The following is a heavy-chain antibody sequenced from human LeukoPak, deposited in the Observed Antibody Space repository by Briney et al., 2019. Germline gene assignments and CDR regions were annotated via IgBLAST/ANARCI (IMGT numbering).Heavy chain of an antibody. CDR1: GFSLSNHG. CDR3: SSPYNGIATIGAVY. D-gene: IGHD6-13*01. V-gene: IGHV3-30*03. J-gene: IGHJ4*02. Sequence: GGSLRLSCAVSGFSLSNHGMHWVRQAPGKGLEWVAVISYDGSYVMYAASVKGRFTISRDNSNNTLSLQMNSLRTEDTAVYYCSSPYNGIATIGAVYWGQGTLVTVSS. CDR2: ISYDGSYV.